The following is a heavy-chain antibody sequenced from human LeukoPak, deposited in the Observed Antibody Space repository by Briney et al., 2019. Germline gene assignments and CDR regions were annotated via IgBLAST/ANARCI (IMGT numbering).Heavy chain of an antibody. V-gene: IGHV4-39*01. D-gene: IGHD3-22*01. CDR3: ARLSDYCDSGIDY. J-gene: IGHJ4*02. CDR1: GGSISSSSYY. CDR2: IYYSGST. Sequence: SETLSLTCTVSGGSISSSSYYWGWIRQPPGKGLEWIGSIYYSGSTYYNPSLKSRVTISVDTSKNQFSLKLSSVTAADTAVYYCARLSDYCDSGIDYWGQGTLVTVSS.